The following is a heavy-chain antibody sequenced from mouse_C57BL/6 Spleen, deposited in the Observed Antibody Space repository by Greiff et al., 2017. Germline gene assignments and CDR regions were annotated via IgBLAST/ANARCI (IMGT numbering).Heavy chain of an antibody. V-gene: IGHV1-62-2*01. J-gene: IGHJ4*01. CDR1: GYTFTEYT. CDR3: ARHEERVTTVVESYYAMDY. D-gene: IGHD1-1*01. Sequence: QVQLQQSGAELVKPGASVKLSCKASGYTFTEYTIHWVKQRSGQGLEWIGWFYPGSGSIKYNEKFKDKDTLTADKSSSTVYMALSRLTSEDSAVYFCARHEERVTTVVESYYAMDYWGQGTSVTVSS. CDR2: FYPGSGSI.